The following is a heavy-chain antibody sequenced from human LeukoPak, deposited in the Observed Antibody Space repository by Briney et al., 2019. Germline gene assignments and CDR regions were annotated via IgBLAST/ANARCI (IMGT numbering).Heavy chain of an antibody. CDR1: GNSSTSNW. CDR3: ARQSRVGSSWYIIDD. D-gene: IGHD6-13*01. CDR2: IHPGDSEN. J-gene: IGHJ4*02. Sequence: GAPLKFPSRVSGNSSTSNWFGWWGKIPGKGLEWLEVIHPGDSENRYSPSFQGQVSISVDKSISTAYLQWSSLKASDTAMYYCARQSRVGSSWYIIDDWGQGTLVTASS. V-gene: IGHV5-51*01.